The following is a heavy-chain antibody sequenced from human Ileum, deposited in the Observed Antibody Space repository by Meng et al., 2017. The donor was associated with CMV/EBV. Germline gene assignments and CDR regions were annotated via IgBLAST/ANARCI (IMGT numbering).Heavy chain of an antibody. Sequence: ASVKVSCKASGYTFTGYYMHWVRQAPGQGLEWMGWINPNSGGTNYAQKFQGRVTMTRDTSISTAYMELSRLRSDDTAVYYCAGDHYDSSGYYNFDYWGQGTLVTVSS. CDR1: GYTFTGYY. CDR2: INPNSGGT. D-gene: IGHD3-22*01. J-gene: IGHJ4*02. V-gene: IGHV1-2*02. CDR3: AGDHYDSSGYYNFDY.